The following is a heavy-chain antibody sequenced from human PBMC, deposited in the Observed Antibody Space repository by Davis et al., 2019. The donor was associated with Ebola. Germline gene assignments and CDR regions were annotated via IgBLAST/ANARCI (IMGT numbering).Heavy chain of an antibody. Sequence: GGSLRLSCAASGFTVSSNYMSWVRQAPGKGLEWVSSISGSGGSTYYGDSVKGRFTISRDNSRNTLYLQVISLRAEDTALYYCAKDYWVGAIDYWGQGTLVTVSS. CDR1: GFTVSSNY. V-gene: IGHV3-23*01. J-gene: IGHJ4*02. CDR2: ISGSGGST. D-gene: IGHD1-26*01. CDR3: AKDYWVGAIDY.